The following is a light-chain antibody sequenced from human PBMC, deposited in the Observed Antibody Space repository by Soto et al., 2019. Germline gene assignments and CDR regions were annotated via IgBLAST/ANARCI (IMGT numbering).Light chain of an antibody. CDR3: QQANSFPTM. CDR2: AAS. CDR1: QAISGW. V-gene: IGKV1-12*01. Sequence: DIQMTQSPSSVSASVGDRVTITCRASQAISGWVAWYQQKPGKVPKLLIYAASTLQSGVPSRFSGTRSGTDYTLTVSNLQPEDFASYYCQQANSFPTMFGQGTKVEIK. J-gene: IGKJ1*01.